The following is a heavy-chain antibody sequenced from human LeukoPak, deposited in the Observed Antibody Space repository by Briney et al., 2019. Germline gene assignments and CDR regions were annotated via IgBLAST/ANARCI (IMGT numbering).Heavy chain of an antibody. CDR2: VSSSSSYI. D-gene: IGHD6-13*01. V-gene: IGHV3-21*01. J-gene: IGHJ4*02. Sequence: GGSLRLSCAASGFIFSDYGMNWVRQAPGKGLEWVASVSSSSSYIYYAESLKGRFTISRDNAKNSLYLQMNSLRAEDTAVYYCARIVEAAVGYFDYWGRGSLVIVSS. CDR3: ARIVEAAVGYFDY. CDR1: GFIFSDYG.